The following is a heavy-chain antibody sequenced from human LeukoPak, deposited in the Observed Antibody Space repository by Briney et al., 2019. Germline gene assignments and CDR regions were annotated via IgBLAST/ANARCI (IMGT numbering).Heavy chain of an antibody. V-gene: IGHV1-18*01. CDR1: GYTFTSYG. J-gene: IGHJ4*02. CDR2: ISAYNGNT. Sequence: ASVKVSCKASGYTFTSYGISWVRQAPGQGLEWMGWISAYNGNTNYAQKLQGRVTMTTDTSTSTAYMGLRSLRSDDTAVYYCARPIDYDFWSGPGGLDYWGQGTLVTVSS. D-gene: IGHD3-3*01. CDR3: ARPIDYDFWSGPGGLDY.